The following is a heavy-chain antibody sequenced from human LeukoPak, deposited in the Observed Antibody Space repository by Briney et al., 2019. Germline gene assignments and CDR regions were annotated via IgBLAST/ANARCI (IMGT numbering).Heavy chain of an antibody. V-gene: IGHV3-64*01. D-gene: IGHD6-19*01. CDR2: ISSNGGTT. J-gene: IGHJ6*02. Sequence: PGGSLRLSCAASGFTFSNHAMHWVRQAPGKGLEYVSAISSNGGTTYYANSVKGRFTISRDNSKNTLYLQMGSLRDEDMAVYYCARGPSGCGFMDVWGQGTTVTVSS. CDR3: ARGPSGCGFMDV. CDR1: GFTFSNHA.